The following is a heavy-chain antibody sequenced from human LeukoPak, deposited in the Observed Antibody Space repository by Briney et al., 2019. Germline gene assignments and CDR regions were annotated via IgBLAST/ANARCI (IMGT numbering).Heavy chain of an antibody. J-gene: IGHJ5*02. V-gene: IGHV3-66*01. CDR2: IYSGGST. CDR1: GFTVSTNY. Sequence: PGGSLRLSCAPSGFTVSTNYMSWVRQAPGKGLEWVSVIYSGGSTYYADSVKGRFTISRDNSKNTLYLQMNSLRAEDTAVYYCARVGGSLTFDPWGQGTLVTVSS. CDR3: ARVGGSLTFDP. D-gene: IGHD1-26*01.